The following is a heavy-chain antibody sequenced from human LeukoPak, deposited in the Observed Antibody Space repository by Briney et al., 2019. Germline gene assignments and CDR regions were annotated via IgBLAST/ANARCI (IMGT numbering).Heavy chain of an antibody. CDR3: ARVPGYGSGSYGSIDY. D-gene: IGHD3-10*01. Sequence: SETLSLTCAVSGGSFSGHYWSWIRQSPGEGLEWIGEIDHSGNTNYNPSLKGRLTISVDTSKSQFSLRLSSVTAADTAVYYCARVPGYGSGSYGSIDYWGQGTLVTVSS. J-gene: IGHJ4*02. CDR1: GGSFSGHY. CDR2: IDHSGNT. V-gene: IGHV4-34*01.